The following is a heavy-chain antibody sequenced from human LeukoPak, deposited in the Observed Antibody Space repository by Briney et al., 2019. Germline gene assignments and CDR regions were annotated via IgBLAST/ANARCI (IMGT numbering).Heavy chain of an antibody. V-gene: IGHV3-49*01. J-gene: IGHJ4*02. CDR2: IRGKAYGRAT. Sequence: GGSLRLSCTASGFTFGDYAMSWFRQAPGKGLEWVGFIRGKAYGRATEYAASVKGRFTISRDGSKTIAYLQMNSLRAEDTAVYYCARDETPTNGYDSYDFWGQGTLVTVST. CDR3: ARDETPTNGYDSYDF. D-gene: IGHD5-12*01. CDR1: GFTFGDYA.